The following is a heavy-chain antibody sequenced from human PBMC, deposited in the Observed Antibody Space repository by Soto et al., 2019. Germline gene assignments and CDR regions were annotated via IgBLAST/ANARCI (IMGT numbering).Heavy chain of an antibody. V-gene: IGHV1-8*01. J-gene: IGHJ5*02. Sequence: ASVKVSCKASGYTFTSYDINWVRQATGQGLEWMGWMNSNSGNTGYAQKFQGRVTMTRDTSITTAYMELSRLTSEDTAVYYCVRGTLGWQHTNWFDPWGQGTLVTVSS. CDR1: GYTFTSYD. CDR2: MNSNSGNT. D-gene: IGHD6-13*01. CDR3: VRGTLGWQHTNWFDP.